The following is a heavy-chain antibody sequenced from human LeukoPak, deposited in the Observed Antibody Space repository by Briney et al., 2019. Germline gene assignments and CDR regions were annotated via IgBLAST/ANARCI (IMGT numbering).Heavy chain of an antibody. CDR3: ARDLRFLEWLSQRHWFDP. CDR1: GGTFSSYA. CDR2: IIPIFGTA. D-gene: IGHD3-3*01. V-gene: IGHV1-69*13. Sequence: SVKVSYKASGGTFSSYAISWVRQAPGQGLEWMGGIIPIFGTANYAQKFQGRVTITADESTSTAYMELSSLRSEDTAVYYCARDLRFLEWLSQRHWFDPWGQGTLVTVSS. J-gene: IGHJ5*02.